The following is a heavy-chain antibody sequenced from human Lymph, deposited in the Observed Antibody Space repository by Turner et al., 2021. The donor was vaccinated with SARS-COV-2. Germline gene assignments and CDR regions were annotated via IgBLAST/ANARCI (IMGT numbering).Heavy chain of an antibody. D-gene: IGHD6-6*01. CDR1: GFTFSNAW. Sequence: EVQLVESGGGLVKHGWSLRLPCAASGFTFSNAWMSWVRQAPWKGLEWVGRIKRKTDGGTTDYAAPVKGRFTISRDDLKNTLYLQMSSLKTEDTAVYYCTTDPGQLVPYFDYWGQGTLVTVSS. V-gene: IGHV3-15*01. CDR2: IKRKTDGGTT. J-gene: IGHJ4*02. CDR3: TTDPGQLVPYFDY.